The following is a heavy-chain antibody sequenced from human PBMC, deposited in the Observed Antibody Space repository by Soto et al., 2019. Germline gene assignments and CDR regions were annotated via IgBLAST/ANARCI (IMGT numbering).Heavy chain of an antibody. D-gene: IGHD3-10*01. CDR3: ARGMDYSGTYGMDV. V-gene: IGHV3-48*03. CDR2: ISSSGSTI. Sequence: LRLSCAASGFTFSSYEMNWVRQAPGKGLEWVSYISSSGSTIYYADSVKGRFTISRDNAKNSLYLQMNSLSAEDTAVYYCARGMDYSGTYGMDVWGQGTTVTVSS. J-gene: IGHJ6*02. CDR1: GFTFSSYE.